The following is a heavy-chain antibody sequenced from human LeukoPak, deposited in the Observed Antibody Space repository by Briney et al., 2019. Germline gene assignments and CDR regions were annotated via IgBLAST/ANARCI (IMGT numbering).Heavy chain of an antibody. Sequence: SETLSLTCTVSGGSISSYYWSWIRQPPGKGLEWIGYIYYSGSTNYNPSLKSRVTISVDTSKNQFSLKLSSVTAADTAVYYCGRQTYYYDSSGYFEYYFDYWGQGTLVTVSS. J-gene: IGHJ4*02. CDR2: IYYSGST. CDR3: GRQTYYYDSSGYFEYYFDY. V-gene: IGHV4-59*01. D-gene: IGHD3-22*01. CDR1: GGSISSYY.